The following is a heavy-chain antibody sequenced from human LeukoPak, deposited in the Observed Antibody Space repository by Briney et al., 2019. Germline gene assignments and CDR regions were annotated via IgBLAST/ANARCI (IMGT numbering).Heavy chain of an antibody. D-gene: IGHD6-19*01. CDR2: IYYSGST. V-gene: IGHV4-39*01. CDR3: ARLPGGGSGWYNYFDY. Sequence: SETLSLTCTVSGGSISSSSYYWGWIRQPPGKGLEWIGSIYYSGSTYYNPSLKSRVTISVDTSKNQFSLKLSSVTAADTAVYYCARLPGGGSGWYNYFDYWGQGTLVTVSS. J-gene: IGHJ4*02. CDR1: GGSISSSSYY.